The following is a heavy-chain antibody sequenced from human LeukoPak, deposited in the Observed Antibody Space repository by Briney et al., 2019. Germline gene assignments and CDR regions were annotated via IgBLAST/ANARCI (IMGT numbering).Heavy chain of an antibody. CDR2: IYYSGNT. D-gene: IGHD3-10*01. J-gene: IGHJ4*02. V-gene: IGHV4-39*01. CDR1: GGSISSSSYY. CDR3: ASYPADDMVRGVSIDY. Sequence: SETLSLTCTVSGGSISSSSYYWGWIRQPPGKGLEWIGTIYYSGNTYYNPSLKSRVTISVDTSKNQFSLKLSSVTAADTAVYYCASYPADDMVRGVSIDYWGQGTLVTVSS.